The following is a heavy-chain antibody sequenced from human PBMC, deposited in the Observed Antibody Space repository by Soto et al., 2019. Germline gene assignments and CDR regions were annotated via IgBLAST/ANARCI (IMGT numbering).Heavy chain of an antibody. CDR3: SRSLNS. V-gene: IGHV3-7*01. CDR2: INPDGSEK. J-gene: IGHJ4*02. Sequence: GGSLRLSCAASGFTFSSFWMDWVRQAPGRGLEWVANINPDGSEKHYVDSVKGRFTISRDNVRNSLYLQMSSLTAEDSALYYCSRSLNSWGQGTRVTV. CDR1: GFTFSSFW.